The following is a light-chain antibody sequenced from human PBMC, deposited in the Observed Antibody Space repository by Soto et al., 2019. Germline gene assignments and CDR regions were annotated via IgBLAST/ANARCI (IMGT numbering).Light chain of an antibody. CDR2: AAS. Sequence: EIVMTQSPATLSVSPGERATLSCRASQSVSNDLVWYQQKPGQAPRLLIYAASTRATGIPTRFSGSGSGTEFTLTISSLQSEDFAVYYCQQYNKWPPRTFGQGTKVESK. CDR3: QQYNKWPPRT. V-gene: IGKV3-15*01. J-gene: IGKJ1*01. CDR1: QSVSND.